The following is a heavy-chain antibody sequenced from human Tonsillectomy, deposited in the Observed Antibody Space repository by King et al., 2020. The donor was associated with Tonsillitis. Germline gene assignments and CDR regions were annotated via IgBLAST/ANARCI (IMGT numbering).Heavy chain of an antibody. V-gene: IGHV4-31*03. CDR3: ARGVDWNYAVGWFDP. D-gene: IGHD1-7*01. Sequence: VQLQESGPGLVKPSQTLSLTCTVSGGSISSGGYYWSWIRQHPWKGLEWIGYIYYSGSFYYNPSLKSRVTISVDTSKSQFSLKLSSVTAADTAVYYCARGVDWNYAVGWFDPWGQGTLVTVSS. CDR1: GGSISSGGYY. CDR2: IYYSGSF. J-gene: IGHJ5*02.